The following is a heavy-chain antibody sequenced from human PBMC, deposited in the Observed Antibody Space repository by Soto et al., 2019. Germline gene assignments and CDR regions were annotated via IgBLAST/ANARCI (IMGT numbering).Heavy chain of an antibody. V-gene: IGHV3-53*04. Sequence: EVQLVESGGGLVQPGGSLRLSCAASGFTVTSNYMTWVRQAPGKGLEWVSVIYSGGSTYYADSVKGRFTISRHNSKNTLYLQMNSLRTEDTAVYFCARGPVGYEWGQGTLVTVSS. CDR2: IYSGGST. CDR1: GFTVTSNY. CDR3: ARGPVGYE. J-gene: IGHJ4*02. D-gene: IGHD3-3*01.